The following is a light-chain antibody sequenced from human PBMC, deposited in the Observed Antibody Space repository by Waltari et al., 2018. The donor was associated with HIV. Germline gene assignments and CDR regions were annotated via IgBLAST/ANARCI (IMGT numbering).Light chain of an antibody. Sequence: VMTQSPATLSVSPGDSSTLSCRASQSVSTNLAWYQQKPGQASRLLIYGASTRATGLPARFSGSGSGTEFTLTISSLQSEDFAVYYCQQYNNWPPNTFGQGTKLEIK. CDR1: QSVSTN. V-gene: IGKV3-15*01. CDR2: GAS. J-gene: IGKJ2*01. CDR3: QQYNNWPPNT.